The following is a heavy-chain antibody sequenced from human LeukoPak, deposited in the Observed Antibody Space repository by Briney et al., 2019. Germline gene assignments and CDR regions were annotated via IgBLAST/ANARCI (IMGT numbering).Heavy chain of an antibody. V-gene: IGHV1-69*01. CDR2: FIPTYGAT. CDR3: ARESRLFDSGGYSVFAAFDI. CDR1: GGTLSNSA. Sequence: VASVKVSCKASGGTLSNSAISWVRQAPGQGLEWMGQFIPTYGATNYAHRFEDRVTLTSDESTSTISMELGSLRSDDTAMYYCARESRLFDSGGYSVFAAFDIWGQGTLVTVSS. D-gene: IGHD3-22*01. J-gene: IGHJ3*02.